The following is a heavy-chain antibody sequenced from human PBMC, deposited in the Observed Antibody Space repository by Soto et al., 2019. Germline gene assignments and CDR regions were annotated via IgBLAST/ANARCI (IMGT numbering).Heavy chain of an antibody. CDR1: GFSLSTSGVS. V-gene: IGHV2-5*02. CDR3: AHSTGYGALFDC. D-gene: IGHD4-17*01. CDR2: IYWDADK. J-gene: IGHJ4*02. Sequence: QITLKESGPTLVKPTQTLTLTCTFSGFSLSTSGVSVGWVRQPPGRALEWLALIYWDADKHYSPSLKSSLTITKDTSKIQVVLTMTNMDPVDTATYYCAHSTGYGALFDCWGQGGLVTVSS.